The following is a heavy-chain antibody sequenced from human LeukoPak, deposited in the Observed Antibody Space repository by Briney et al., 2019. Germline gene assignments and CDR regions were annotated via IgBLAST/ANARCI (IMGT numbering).Heavy chain of an antibody. CDR3: ARYSNYYGSGSYYSRHNWFDP. V-gene: IGHV4-34*01. CDR1: GGSFSGYY. Sequence: KPSETLSLTCAVYGGSFSGYYWSWIRQPPGKGLEWIGEINHSGSTNYNPSLKSRVTISVDTSKNQFSLKLSSVTAADTAVYYCARYSNYYGSGSYYSRHNWFDPWGQGTLVTVSS. D-gene: IGHD3-10*01. J-gene: IGHJ5*02. CDR2: INHSGST.